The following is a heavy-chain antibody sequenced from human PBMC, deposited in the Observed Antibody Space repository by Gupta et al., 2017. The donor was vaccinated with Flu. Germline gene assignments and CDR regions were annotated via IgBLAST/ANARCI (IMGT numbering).Heavy chain of an antibody. V-gene: IGHV3-9*01. D-gene: IGHD5-18*01. CDR3: AKDAGGGFSYGETLRGGAPDF. CDR2: ISWSGSYV. J-gene: IGHJ3*01. Sequence: EVQLVQSGGGLVQPGRSLRLSCAVSGFTFDDYAMYWVRQAPGKGLEWVSGISWSGSYVGYADSVKGRFTISRDNAKNFLHLQLNSLRVEDTALYYCAKDAGGGFSYGETLRGGAPDFWGQGTMVTVSS. CDR1: GFTFDDYA.